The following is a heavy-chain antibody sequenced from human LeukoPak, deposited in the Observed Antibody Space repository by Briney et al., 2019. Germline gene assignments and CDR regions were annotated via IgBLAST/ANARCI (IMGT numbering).Heavy chain of an antibody. J-gene: IGHJ2*01. D-gene: IGHD2-21*02. CDR2: ISGDGGST. V-gene: IGHV3-43*02. Sequence: GGCLRLSCAASGFTFDDYAMHWVRQAPGKGLEWVSLISGDGGSTYYADSVKGRFTISRDNSKNSLYLQMNSLRTEDTALYYCAKDMCGGDCYFDWYFDLWGRGTLVTVSS. CDR1: GFTFDDYA. CDR3: AKDMCGGDCYFDWYFDL.